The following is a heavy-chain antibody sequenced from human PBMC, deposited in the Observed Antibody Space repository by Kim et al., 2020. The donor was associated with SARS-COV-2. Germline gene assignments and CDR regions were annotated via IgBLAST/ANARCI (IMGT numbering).Heavy chain of an antibody. CDR2: INAGNGNT. CDR3: ARVVAAYYYGSGREGDAFDI. V-gene: IGHV1-3*01. CDR1: GYTFTSYA. D-gene: IGHD3-10*01. J-gene: IGHJ3*02. Sequence: ASVKVSCKASGYTFTSYAMHWVRQAPGQRLEWMGWINAGNGNTKYSQKFQGRVTITRDTSASTAYMELSSLRSEDTAVYYCARVVAAYYYGSGREGDAFDIWGQGTMVTVSS.